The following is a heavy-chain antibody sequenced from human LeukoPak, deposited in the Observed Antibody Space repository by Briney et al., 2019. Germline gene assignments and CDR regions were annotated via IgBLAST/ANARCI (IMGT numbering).Heavy chain of an antibody. CDR1: GYTFTSYA. Sequence: ASVTVSCKASGYTFTSYAMHWVRQAPGQRLEWMGWINAGNGNTKYSQKFQGRVTITRDTSASTAYVELSSLRSEDTAVYYCARDSSRLGDFDYWGQGTLVTVSS. D-gene: IGHD6-13*01. CDR2: INAGNGNT. CDR3: ARDSSRLGDFDY. V-gene: IGHV1-3*01. J-gene: IGHJ4*02.